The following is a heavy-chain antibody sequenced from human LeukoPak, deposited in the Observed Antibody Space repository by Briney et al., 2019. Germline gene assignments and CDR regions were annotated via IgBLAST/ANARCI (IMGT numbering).Heavy chain of an antibody. D-gene: IGHD3-22*01. V-gene: IGHV1-46*01. CDR2: INPSGGSP. Sequence: ASVKVSCKASGYTFTGYYMHWVRQATGQGLEWMGIINPSGGSPNYAQKFQGRVTMTRDMSTSTVYMELSSLRSEDTAVYYCASSPNYDSSTASDYWGQGTLVTVSS. CDR1: GYTFTGYY. CDR3: ASSPNYDSSTASDY. J-gene: IGHJ4*02.